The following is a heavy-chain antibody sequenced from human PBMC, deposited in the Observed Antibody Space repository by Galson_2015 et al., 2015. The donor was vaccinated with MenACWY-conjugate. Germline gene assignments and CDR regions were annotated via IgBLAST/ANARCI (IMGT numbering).Heavy chain of an antibody. V-gene: IGHV6-1*01. J-gene: IGHJ4*02. CDR2: TYYRSKWYN. CDR3: ATGPVASAGLYHFDY. CDR1: GDSVASNSAA. D-gene: IGHD6-13*01. Sequence: CAISGDSVASNSAAWNWIRQSPSRSLEGLGRTYYRSKWYNDYAVSVKSLITINPDTYKNQFSLQLNSVTPEDTAVYYCATGPVASAGLYHFDYWGQGTLGTVSS.